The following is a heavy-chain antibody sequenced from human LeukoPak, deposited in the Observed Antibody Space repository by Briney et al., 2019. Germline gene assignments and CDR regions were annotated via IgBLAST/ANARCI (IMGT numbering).Heavy chain of an antibody. V-gene: IGHV3-74*01. CDR1: GFTFSSYW. CDR2: INRDGSST. D-gene: IGHD4-11*01. Sequence: QTGGSLRLSCAASGFTFSSYWMHWVRQAAGKGLVWVSHINRDGSSTSRADSVKGRFTISRDNAKNTLYLQMNSLRAEDTAVYYCARDSNYGMDVWGQGTTVTVSS. J-gene: IGHJ6*02. CDR3: ARDSNYGMDV.